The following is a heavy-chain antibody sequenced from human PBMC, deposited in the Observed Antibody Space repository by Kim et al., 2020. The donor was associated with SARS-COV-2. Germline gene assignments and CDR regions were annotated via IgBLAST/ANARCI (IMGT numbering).Heavy chain of an antibody. Sequence: YALSVKARITITPDTSKNQFSLQLNAVTPEDTAVYYCARDRQRAGTGVDYWGQGTLVTVSS. V-gene: IGHV6-1*01. D-gene: IGHD6-19*01. J-gene: IGHJ4*02. CDR3: ARDRQRAGTGVDY.